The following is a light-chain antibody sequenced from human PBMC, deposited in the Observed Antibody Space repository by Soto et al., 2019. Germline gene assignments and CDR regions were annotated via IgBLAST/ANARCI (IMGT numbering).Light chain of an antibody. J-gene: IGKJ1*01. V-gene: IGKV3-20*01. CDR1: QGISNY. CDR2: DAS. CDR3: QQYGSIPWT. Sequence: THSPSSVPAAVGDRGTITRRASQGISNYLAWYQLKPGQAPRLLIYDASSRATGIPDRFSGSGSGTDFTLTISRLEPEDFAVYYCQQYGSIPWTFGQGTKVDIK.